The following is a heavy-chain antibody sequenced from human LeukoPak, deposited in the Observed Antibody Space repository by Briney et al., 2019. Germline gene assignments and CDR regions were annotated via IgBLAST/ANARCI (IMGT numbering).Heavy chain of an antibody. CDR2: ISSSGSTI. J-gene: IGHJ4*02. CDR1: GFTFSSCE. D-gene: IGHD3-10*01. V-gene: IGHV3-48*03. Sequence: GGSLRLSCAASGFTFSSCEMNWVRQAPGKGLEWVSYISSSGSTIYYADSVKGRFTISRDNAKNSLYLQMNSLRAEDTAVYYCAREFRGPGRFDYWGQGTLVTVSS. CDR3: AREFRGPGRFDY.